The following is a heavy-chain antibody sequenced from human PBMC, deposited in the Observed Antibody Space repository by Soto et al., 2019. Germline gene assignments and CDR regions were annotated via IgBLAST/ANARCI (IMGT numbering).Heavy chain of an antibody. V-gene: IGHV1-46*03. CDR3: ARGVVGVAAAEDYYYYMDV. J-gene: IGHJ6*03. CDR2: INPSGGST. CDR1: GYTFTSYY. D-gene: IGHD6-13*01. Sequence: ASVKVSCKASGYTFTSYYMHWVRQAPGQGLEWMGIINPSGGSTSYAQKFQGRVTMTRDTSTSTVYMELSSLRSEDTAVYYCARGVVGVAAAEDYYYYMDVWGKGTTVTVSS.